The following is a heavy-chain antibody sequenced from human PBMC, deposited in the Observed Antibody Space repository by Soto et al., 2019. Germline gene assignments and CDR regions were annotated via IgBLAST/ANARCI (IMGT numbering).Heavy chain of an antibody. D-gene: IGHD3-10*01. J-gene: IGHJ5*02. CDR2: IYYSGST. V-gene: IGHV4-39*01. Sequence: PSETLSLTRTVSGGSISSSSYYWVWIRQPPGPGLEGIGSIYYSGSTYYNPSLKSRVTISVDTSKNQFSLKLSSVTAADTAVYYCARRRGPMVRGVISNWFDPWGQGTLVTVSS. CDR1: GGSISSSSYY. CDR3: ARRRGPMVRGVISNWFDP.